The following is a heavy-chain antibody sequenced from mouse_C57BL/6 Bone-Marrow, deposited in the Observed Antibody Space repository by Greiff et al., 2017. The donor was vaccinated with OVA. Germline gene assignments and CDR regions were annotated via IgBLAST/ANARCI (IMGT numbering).Heavy chain of an antibody. D-gene: IGHD2-4*01. J-gene: IGHJ2*01. V-gene: IGHV5-4*03. CDR1: GFTFSSYA. Sequence: EVKLVESGGGLVKPGGSLKLSCAASGFTFSSYAMSWVRQTPEKRLEWVATISDGGSYTYYPDNVKGRFTISRDNAKNNLYLQMSHLKSEDTAMYYCARYDYGNFDYWGQGTTLTVSS. CDR3: ARYDYGNFDY. CDR2: ISDGGSYT.